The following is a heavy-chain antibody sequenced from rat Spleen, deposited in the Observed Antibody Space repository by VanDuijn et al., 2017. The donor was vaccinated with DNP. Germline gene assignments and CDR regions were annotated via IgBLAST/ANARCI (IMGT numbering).Heavy chain of an antibody. J-gene: IGHJ2*01. CDR1: GFTFRSFW. CDR3: ANYNYYDGTF. V-gene: IGHV5-58*01. Sequence: EVQLVETGGGLVQPGRSLRLSCVASGFTFRSFWMYWVRQAPGKGLEWVASINTDGGSTYYPDSVRGRFTISRDNAENTVYLQMNSLRSEDTATYYCANYNYYDGTFWGQGVMVTVSS. CDR2: INTDGGST. D-gene: IGHD1-12*02.